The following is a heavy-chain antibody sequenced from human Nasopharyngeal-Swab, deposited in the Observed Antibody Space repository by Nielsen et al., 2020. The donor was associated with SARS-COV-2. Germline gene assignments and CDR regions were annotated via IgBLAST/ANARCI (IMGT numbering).Heavy chain of an antibody. D-gene: IGHD6-25*01. CDR1: GDSVSDHRAT. CDR2: TYYRSMWKN. CDR3: TRAFHGQDGSYLHMDV. J-gene: IGHJ6*03. V-gene: IGHV6-1*01. Sequence: SQTLSLTCAISGDSVSDHRATWNWIRQSPSRGLEWLGRTYYRSMWKNDYLVAVKSRITINPDTSKNQFSLHLNSVTPEDTAVYDCTRAFHGQDGSYLHMDVWGKGTTVTVSS.